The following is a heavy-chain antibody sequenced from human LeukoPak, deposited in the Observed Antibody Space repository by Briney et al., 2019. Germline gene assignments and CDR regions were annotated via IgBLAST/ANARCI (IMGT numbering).Heavy chain of an antibody. J-gene: IGHJ3*02. Sequence: SETLSLTCTVSGGSISSYYWSWIRQPPGKGLEWIGYIYYSGSTNYNPSLKSRVTISVDTSKNQFSLKLSSVTAADTAVYYCARGRHYYGSGSLPAASDAFDIWGQGTMVTVSS. CDR1: GGSISSYY. CDR2: IYYSGST. CDR3: ARGRHYYGSGSLPAASDAFDI. D-gene: IGHD3-10*01. V-gene: IGHV4-59*01.